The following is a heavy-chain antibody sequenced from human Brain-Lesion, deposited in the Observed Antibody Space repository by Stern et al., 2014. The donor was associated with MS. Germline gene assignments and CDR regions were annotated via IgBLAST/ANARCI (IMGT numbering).Heavy chain of an antibody. D-gene: IGHD3-10*01. CDR3: ARESPGDAFDI. Sequence: QLVQSGAEVKKPGSSVKVSCKTSGGTFSSYTITWVRQAPGQGLEWMGRIISLLDIADYAQKFQGRVTITADKSTSTAYMELSSLRSEDTAVYYCARESPGDAFDIWGQGTMVTVSS. CDR2: IISLLDIA. V-gene: IGHV1-69*09. CDR1: GGTFSSYT. J-gene: IGHJ3*02.